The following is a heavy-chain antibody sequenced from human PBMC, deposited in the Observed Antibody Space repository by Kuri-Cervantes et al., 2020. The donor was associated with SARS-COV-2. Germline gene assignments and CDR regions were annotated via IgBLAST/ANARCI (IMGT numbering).Heavy chain of an antibody. CDR1: GGSISSSSYY. V-gene: IGHV4-39*01. CDR3: ARRRGAITGPGGYFDY. D-gene: IGHD1-1*01. J-gene: IGHJ4*02. CDR2: IYYSGST. Sequence: SETLSLTCTVSGGSISSSSYYWGWIRQPPGKGLEWIGSIYYSGSTYYNPSLKSRVTISVDTSKNQFSLKLRSVTAADTAIYYCARRRGAITGPGGYFDYWGQGALVTVSS.